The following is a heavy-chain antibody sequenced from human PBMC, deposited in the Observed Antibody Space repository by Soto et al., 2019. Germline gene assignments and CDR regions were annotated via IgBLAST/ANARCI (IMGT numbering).Heavy chain of an antibody. J-gene: IGHJ4*02. V-gene: IGHV1-58*02. D-gene: IGHD2-21*01. CDR2: IVVGSGNT. CDR1: GFTFTSSA. CDR3: AAAEHMPPWRSYEIDY. Sequence: SVKVSCKASGFTFTSSAMQWVRQARGQRLEWIGWIVVGSGNTNYAQKFQERVTITRDMSTSTAYMELSSLRSEDTAVYYCAAAEHMPPWRSYEIDYWGQGTLVTVSS.